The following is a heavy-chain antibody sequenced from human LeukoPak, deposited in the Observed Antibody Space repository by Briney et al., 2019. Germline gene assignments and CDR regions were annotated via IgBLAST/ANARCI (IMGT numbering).Heavy chain of an antibody. CDR1: GGSFSGYY. J-gene: IGHJ4*02. CDR2: INHSGST. V-gene: IGHV4-34*01. D-gene: IGHD3-10*01. CDR3: ARVRYGSGSYDFDY. Sequence: SETLSLTCAVYGGSFSGYYWSWIRQPPGKGLEWIGEINHSGSTNYNPSLKNRVTISVDTSKNQFSLKLSSVTAADTAVYYCARVRYGSGSYDFDYWGQGTLVTVSS.